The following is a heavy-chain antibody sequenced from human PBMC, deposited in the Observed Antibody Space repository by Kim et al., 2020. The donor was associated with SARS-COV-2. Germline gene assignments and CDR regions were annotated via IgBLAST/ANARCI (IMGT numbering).Heavy chain of an antibody. CDR1: GFSLNPRGMC. CDR2: IDWDGDK. Sequence: SGPTLVQPPHTLTLTCTFSGFSLNPRGMCVSWIRQPPGQALEWLALIDWDGDKYYNPSLKTRLTISKDTSKNQVVLTMTNMDPVDTATYYCSRTSGKGSFTTVSCLKGGWFDPSGQGTLVTVSS. J-gene: IGHJ5*02. V-gene: IGHV2-70*01. D-gene: IGHD2-2*01. CDR3: SRTSGKGSFTTVSCLKGGWFDP.